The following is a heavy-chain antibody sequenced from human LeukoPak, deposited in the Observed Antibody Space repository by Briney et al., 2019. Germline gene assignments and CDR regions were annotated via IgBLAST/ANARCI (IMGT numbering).Heavy chain of an antibody. CDR2: VSLSGLT. CDR3: SRENGAFTPFGY. D-gene: IGHD2-8*01. Sequence: SETLSLTCGVSGGSITSTNLWSWVRQPPGQGLEWIGEVSLSGLTNYNPSLSSRVIMALDTSKNHLSLHLTSVTAADTAVYYCSRENGAFTPFGYWGQGYLVTVLS. J-gene: IGHJ4*02. CDR1: GGSITSTNL. V-gene: IGHV4-4*02.